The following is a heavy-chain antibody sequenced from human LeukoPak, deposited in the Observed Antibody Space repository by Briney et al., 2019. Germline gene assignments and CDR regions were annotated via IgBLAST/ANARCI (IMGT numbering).Heavy chain of an antibody. V-gene: IGHV3-64D*06. CDR3: VKNPFSGGNPLYFFHS. D-gene: IGHD4-23*01. CDR1: GFTFSFYA. CDR2: ITGDGGRT. Sequence: GGSLRLSCSASGFTFSFYAMHWVRQAPGKRPECVSAITGDGGRTYYADAVKGRFTISGDNSKNTLYLQMNGLRADDTAIYYCVKNPFSGGNPLYFFHSWGQGTLVTVSP. J-gene: IGHJ4*02.